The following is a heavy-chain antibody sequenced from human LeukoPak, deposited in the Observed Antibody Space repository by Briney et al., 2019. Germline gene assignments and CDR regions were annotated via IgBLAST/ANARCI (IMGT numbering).Heavy chain of an antibody. J-gene: IGHJ3*02. Sequence: GASVKVSCKASGYTLIDYDIGWVRQAPGQGLEWMGWISGYNGNTNYAQKLQGRVTMTADTSSTTAYMELRSLRSDDTAMYYCVRDESVFDIWGQGTMVTVSS. D-gene: IGHD5/OR15-5a*01. V-gene: IGHV1-18*01. CDR3: VRDESVFDI. CDR2: ISGYNGNT. CDR1: GYTLIDYD.